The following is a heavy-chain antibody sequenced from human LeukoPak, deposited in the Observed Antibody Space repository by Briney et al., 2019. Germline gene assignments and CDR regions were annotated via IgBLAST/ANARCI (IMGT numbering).Heavy chain of an antibody. J-gene: IGHJ4*02. CDR2: IYHSGST. Sequence: SETLSLTCTVSGYSISSGYYWGWIRQPPGKGLEWIGSIYHSGSTYYNPSLKSRVTISVDTSKNQFSLKLSSVTAADTAVYYCARVTVYGSGSYYVYYFDYWGQGILVTVSS. CDR1: GYSISSGYY. D-gene: IGHD3-10*01. V-gene: IGHV4-38-2*02. CDR3: ARVTVYGSGSYYVYYFDY.